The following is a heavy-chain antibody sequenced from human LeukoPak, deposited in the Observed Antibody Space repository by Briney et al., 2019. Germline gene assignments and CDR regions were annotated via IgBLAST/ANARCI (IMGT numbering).Heavy chain of an antibody. Sequence: PGGSLRLSCAASGFTFSSYEMNWVRQAPGKGLEWISYISSSGSSIYYADSVKGRFTISRDNAKNSLYLQMNSLRGEDTAVYYCARAPLKDGMDVWGQGTTVTVSS. CDR3: ARAPLKDGMDV. V-gene: IGHV3-48*03. CDR2: ISSSGSSI. CDR1: GFTFSSYE. J-gene: IGHJ6*02.